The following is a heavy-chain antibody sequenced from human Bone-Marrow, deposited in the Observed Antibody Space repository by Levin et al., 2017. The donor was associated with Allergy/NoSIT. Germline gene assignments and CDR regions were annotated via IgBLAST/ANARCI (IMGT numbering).Heavy chain of an antibody. Sequence: GGSLRLSCAASGFTFSSYGMHWVRQAPGKGLEWVAVISYDGSNKYYADSVKGRFTISRDNSKNTLYLQMNSLRAEDTAVYYCAKGEQQLVLLSAFDIWGQGTMVTVSS. CDR2: ISYDGSNK. CDR3: AKGEQQLVLLSAFDI. V-gene: IGHV3-30*18. CDR1: GFTFSSYG. J-gene: IGHJ3*02. D-gene: IGHD6-13*01.